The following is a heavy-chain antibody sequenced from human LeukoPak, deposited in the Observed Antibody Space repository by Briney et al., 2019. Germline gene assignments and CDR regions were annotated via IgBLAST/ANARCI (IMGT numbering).Heavy chain of an antibody. D-gene: IGHD2-21*01. CDR2: ISGSGDAT. V-gene: IGHV3-23*01. J-gene: IGHJ4*02. Sequence: GGSLRLSCAVSGFIFSNYAISWVRQAPGKGLEWVSSISGSGDATKYADPVMGRFTISRDNSKNTLSLQMNSLRAEDTAVYYCAKSDCGSDGCKLLNYWGQGTLATASS. CDR1: GFIFSNYA. CDR3: AKSDCGSDGCKLLNY.